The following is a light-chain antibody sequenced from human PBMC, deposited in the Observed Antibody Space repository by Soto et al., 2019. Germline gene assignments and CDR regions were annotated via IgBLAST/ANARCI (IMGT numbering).Light chain of an antibody. CDR1: QSVTSSY. CDR2: GAS. CDR3: QQYGSSPLT. J-gene: IGKJ4*01. V-gene: IGKV3-20*01. Sequence: EIVLTQSPATLSLSPGERATLSCRASQSVTSSYLAWYQQKPGQAPRLLLYGASSRATGIPDRFRGVGSGTDFTLPISRLEPEDSAVYYCQQYGSSPLTFGGGTKVEI.